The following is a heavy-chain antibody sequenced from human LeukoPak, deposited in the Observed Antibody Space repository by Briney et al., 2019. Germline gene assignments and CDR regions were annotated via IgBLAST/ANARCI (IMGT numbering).Heavy chain of an antibody. V-gene: IGHV1-18*01. Sequence: GASVKVSCKASGYTFTSYGISWVRQAPGQGLEWMGWISAYNGNTNYAQKLQGRVTMTTDTSTSTAYMELRSLRSDDTAVYYCARKGIKGIAAAAPQNWSDPWGQGTLVTVSS. J-gene: IGHJ5*02. CDR2: ISAYNGNT. D-gene: IGHD6-13*01. CDR3: ARKGIKGIAAAAPQNWSDP. CDR1: GYTFTSYG.